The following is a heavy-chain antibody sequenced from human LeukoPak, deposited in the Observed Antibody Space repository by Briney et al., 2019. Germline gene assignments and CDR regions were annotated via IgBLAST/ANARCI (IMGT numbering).Heavy chain of an antibody. CDR1: GYTFIDYH. CDR2: INPKSGGT. D-gene: IGHD3-22*01. J-gene: IGHJ6*03. CDR3: VRDIEYYYSRGFGGGYYYYYYMDV. Sequence: ASVKVSCKASGYTFIDYHLHWVRQAPGQGLEWMGRINPKSGGTNYAQKFQGRVTMTRDTSISTAYMELSSLRSDDTAVYFCVRDIEYYYSRGFGGGYYYYYYMDVWGRGTTVTVSS. V-gene: IGHV1-2*06.